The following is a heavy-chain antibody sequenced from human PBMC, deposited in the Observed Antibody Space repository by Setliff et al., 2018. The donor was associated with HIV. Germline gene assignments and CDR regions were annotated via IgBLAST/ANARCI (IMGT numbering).Heavy chain of an antibody. V-gene: IGHV1-18*01. CDR2: ISAYNGDT. Sequence: ASVKVSCKASGYTFTNYGISWVRQAPGQGLEWMGWISAYNGDTNYAQTVQGRVTMTADTSTRTAYMELRSLRSDDTAVHYCARRPIFYQLLLDAFDIWGQGTMVTVSS. D-gene: IGHD2-2*01. CDR1: GYTFTNYG. CDR3: ARRPIFYQLLLDAFDI. J-gene: IGHJ3*02.